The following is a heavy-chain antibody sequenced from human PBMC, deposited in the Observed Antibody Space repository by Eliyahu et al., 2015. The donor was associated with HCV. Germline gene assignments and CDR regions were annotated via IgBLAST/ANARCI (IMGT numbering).Heavy chain of an antibody. CDR3: AREFNEYSSSWGFDY. Sequence: QVQLVESGGGVVQPGRSLRLSCAASGFTFXSYAMHWVRQAPGKGLEWVAVISYDGSNKYYADSVKGRFTISRDNSKNTLYLQMNSLRAEDTAVYYCAREFNEYSSSWGFDYWGQGTLVTVSS. CDR1: GFTFXSYA. CDR2: ISYDGSNK. D-gene: IGHD6-13*01. J-gene: IGHJ4*02. V-gene: IGHV3-30*04.